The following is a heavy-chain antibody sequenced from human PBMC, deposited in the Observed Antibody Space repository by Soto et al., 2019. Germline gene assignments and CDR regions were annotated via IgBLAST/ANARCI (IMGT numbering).Heavy chain of an antibody. D-gene: IGHD3-3*01. CDR1: GYTFTTYY. CDR2: IHPSVGQT. CDR3: ARDGHKYDFDY. V-gene: IGHV1-46*01. Sequence: QVQLLQSGPEVKKPGASVKVSCKTSGYTFTTYYVHWVRQAPGQGLEWMGRIHPSVGQTIYSQKFQDRVAVSRDTSTNTVYLELSSLRSDDTAVYYCARDGHKYDFDYWGQGSLVTVSS. J-gene: IGHJ4*02.